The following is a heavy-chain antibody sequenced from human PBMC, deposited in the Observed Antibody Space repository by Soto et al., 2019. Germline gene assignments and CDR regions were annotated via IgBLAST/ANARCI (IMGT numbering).Heavy chain of an antibody. Sequence: GGSLRLSCAASGFTFSSYAMHWVRQAPGKGLEWVAVISYDGSNKYYADSVKGRFTISRDNSKNTLYLQMNSLRAEDTAVYYCARAPDDIVVVPDYYYYGMDVWGQGTTVTVSS. CDR1: GFTFSSYA. J-gene: IGHJ6*02. CDR2: ISYDGSNK. V-gene: IGHV3-30-3*01. CDR3: ARAPDDIVVVPDYYYYGMDV. D-gene: IGHD2-15*01.